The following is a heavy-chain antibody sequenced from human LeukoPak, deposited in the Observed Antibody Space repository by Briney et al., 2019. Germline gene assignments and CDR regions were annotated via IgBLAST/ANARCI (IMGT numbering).Heavy chain of an antibody. CDR2: IYTSGET. V-gene: IGHV4-61*02. Sequence: SETLSLTCTVSGGSITNLNYYWTWIRQPAGRRLEWIGRIYTSGETNYNPSLKSRVTMSVDRSKNEISLHLASLTAADTALYYCAGRGSSSGTFDIWGPGTFVTVSS. J-gene: IGHJ3*02. CDR1: GGSITNLNYY. D-gene: IGHD3-10*01. CDR3: AGRGSSSGTFDI.